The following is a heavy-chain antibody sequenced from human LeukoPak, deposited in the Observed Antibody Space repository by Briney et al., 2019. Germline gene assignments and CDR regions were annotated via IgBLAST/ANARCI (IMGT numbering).Heavy chain of an antibody. CDR2: INGDGSGI. V-gene: IGHV3-74*03. J-gene: IGHJ1*01. CDR1: GFTFKNYW. CDR3: ARVSGPGMNEYFHL. Sequence: GGSLRLSCAASGFTFKNYWMHWVRQAPGKGLVWVSRINGDGSGITYADSVKGRFTISRDNAKNTLNLQMNSLRAEDTAVYYCARVSGPGMNEYFHLWGQGTLVTVSS. D-gene: IGHD3-10*01.